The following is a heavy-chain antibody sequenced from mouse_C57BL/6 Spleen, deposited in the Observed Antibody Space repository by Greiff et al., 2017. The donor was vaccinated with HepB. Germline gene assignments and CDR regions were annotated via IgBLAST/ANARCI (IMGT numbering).Heavy chain of an antibody. J-gene: IGHJ3*01. Sequence: VQLQQSGPVLVKPGASVKMSCKASGYTFTDYYMNWVKQSHGKSLEWIGVINPYNGGTSYNQKFKGKATLTVVKSSSTAYMELNSLTSEDSAVYYCARSYYYGSSRFAYWGQGTLVTVSA. V-gene: IGHV1-19*01. CDR1: GYTFTDYY. CDR3: ARSYYYGSSRFAY. D-gene: IGHD1-1*01. CDR2: INPYNGGT.